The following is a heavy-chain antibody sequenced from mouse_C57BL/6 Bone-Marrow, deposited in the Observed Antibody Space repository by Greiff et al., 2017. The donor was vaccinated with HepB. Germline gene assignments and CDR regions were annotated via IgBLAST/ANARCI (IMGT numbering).Heavy chain of an antibody. CDR2: INPGSGGT. CDR1: GYAFTNYL. J-gene: IGHJ4*01. V-gene: IGHV1-54*01. CDR3: ASKTTVVARAMDY. D-gene: IGHD1-1*01. Sequence: VQLQQSGAELVRPGTSVKVSCKASGYAFTNYLIEWVKQRPGQGLEWIGVINPGSGGTNYNEKFKGKATLTADKSSSTAYMQLSSLTSEDSAVYFCASKTTVVARAMDYWGQGTSVTVSS.